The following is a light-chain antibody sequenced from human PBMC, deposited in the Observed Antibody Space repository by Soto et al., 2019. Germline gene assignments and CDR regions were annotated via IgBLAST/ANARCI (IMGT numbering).Light chain of an antibody. CDR1: EGIRND. V-gene: IGKV1-6*01. Sequence: AIQMTQSPSSLSASVGYIVAITCRASEGIRNDLGCYQQKPGKAPKLLIYAASSLQSGVPSRFSGSGSGTDFTLTISSLQPEDFATYYCLQDYNYPYTFGQGTRLEI. CDR3: LQDYNYPYT. J-gene: IGKJ5*01. CDR2: AAS.